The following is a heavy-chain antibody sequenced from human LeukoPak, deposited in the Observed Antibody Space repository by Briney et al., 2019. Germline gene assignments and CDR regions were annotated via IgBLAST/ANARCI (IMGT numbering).Heavy chain of an antibody. Sequence: GGSLRLSCAASGFTFSGYTMHWVRQAPGKGLEWVAVISHDGSNEYYADSVKGRFTISRDNSKNTLYLQMNSLRAEDTAVYYCAKAWRLEIEVVPAAHARGCWGQGTLVTVSS. V-gene: IGHV3-30*04. CDR2: ISHDGSNE. D-gene: IGHD2-2*01. J-gene: IGHJ4*02. CDR3: AKAWRLEIEVVPAAHARGC. CDR1: GFTFSGYT.